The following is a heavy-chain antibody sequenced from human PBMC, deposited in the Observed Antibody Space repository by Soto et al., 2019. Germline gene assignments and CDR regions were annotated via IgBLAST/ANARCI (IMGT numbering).Heavy chain of an antibody. J-gene: IGHJ4*02. CDR1: GFTFSNAW. Sequence: GGSLRLSCAASGFTFSNAWMSWVRQAPGKGLEWVGRIKSKTDGGTTDYAAPVKGRFTISRDDSKNTLYLQMNSLKTEDTAVYYCTTDWYYDFWSGKEGYYFDYWGQGTLVTVSS. V-gene: IGHV3-15*01. D-gene: IGHD3-3*01. CDR3: TTDWYYDFWSGKEGYYFDY. CDR2: IKSKTDGGTT.